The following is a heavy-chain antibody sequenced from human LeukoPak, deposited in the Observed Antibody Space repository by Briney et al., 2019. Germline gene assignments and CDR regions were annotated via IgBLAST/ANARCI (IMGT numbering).Heavy chain of an antibody. V-gene: IGHV4-59*08. CDR1: GGSINGYY. J-gene: IGHJ4*02. CDR3: ARHGIGAVPVEYVDY. D-gene: IGHD6-19*01. Sequence: SETLSLTCTVSGGSINGYYCSWIRQPPGRGLEWIGYIYYSGNTNYSPSLKSRVTISVDASRNRFSLRLSSVTAADTAVYFCARHGIGAVPVEYVDYWGQGTLVTVSS. CDR2: IYYSGNT.